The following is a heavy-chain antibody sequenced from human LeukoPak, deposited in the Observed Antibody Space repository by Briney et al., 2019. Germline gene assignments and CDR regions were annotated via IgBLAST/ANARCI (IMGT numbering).Heavy chain of an antibody. CDR1: GGTFSSYA. CDR3: ASGVVTIFGVENYYYMDV. J-gene: IGHJ6*03. CDR2: IIPIFGTA. V-gene: IGHV1-69*05. Sequence: SVKVSCKASGGTFSSYAISWVRQAPGQGLEWMGGIIPIFGTANYAQKFRGRVTITTDESTSTAYMELSSLRSEDTAVYYCASGVVTIFGVENYYYMDVWGKGTTVTVSS. D-gene: IGHD3-3*01.